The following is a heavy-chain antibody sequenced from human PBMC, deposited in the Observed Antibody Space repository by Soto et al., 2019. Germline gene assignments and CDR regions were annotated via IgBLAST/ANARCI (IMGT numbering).Heavy chain of an antibody. CDR2: ISWNSGSI. CDR3: AKAVAATRFNWFDP. CDR1: GFIFDYYT. J-gene: IGHJ5*02. V-gene: IGHV3-9*01. D-gene: IGHD2-15*01. Sequence: GGSLILSYAASGFIFDYYTIYWLRQAPGKGLEWVSGISWNSGSIGYADSVKGRFTISRDNAKNSLYLQMSSLRAEDTALYYCAKAVAATRFNWFDPWGQGTLVTVSS.